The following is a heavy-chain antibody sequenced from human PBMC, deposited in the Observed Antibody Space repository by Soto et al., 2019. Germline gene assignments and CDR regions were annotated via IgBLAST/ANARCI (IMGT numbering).Heavy chain of an antibody. D-gene: IGHD2-15*01. Sequence: SETLSLTCTVSGVSISSGGYYWSWIRQHPGKGLEWIGYIYYSGSTYYNPSLKSRVTISVDTSKNQFSLKLSSVTAADTAVYYCARTVVVVAATPLRWFDPWGQGTLVTV. CDR2: IYYSGST. J-gene: IGHJ5*02. CDR3: ARTVVVVAATPLRWFDP. CDR1: GVSISSGGYY. V-gene: IGHV4-31*03.